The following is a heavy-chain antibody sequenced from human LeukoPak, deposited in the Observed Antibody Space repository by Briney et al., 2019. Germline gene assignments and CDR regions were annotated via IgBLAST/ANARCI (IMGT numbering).Heavy chain of an antibody. V-gene: IGHV1-69*13. D-gene: IGHD6-6*01. CDR3: ARGEQPVDGMDV. J-gene: IGHJ6*02. CDR2: IIPIFGTA. CDR1: GGTFSSYA. Sequence: SVKVSCRASGGTFSSYAISWVRQAPGQGLEWMGGIIPIFGTANYAQKFQGRVTITADESTSTAYMELSSLRSEDTAVYYCARGEQPVDGMDVWGQGTTVTVSS.